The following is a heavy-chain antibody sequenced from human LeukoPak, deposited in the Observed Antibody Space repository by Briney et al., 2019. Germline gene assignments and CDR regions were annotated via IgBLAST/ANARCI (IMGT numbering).Heavy chain of an antibody. V-gene: IGHV3-23*01. D-gene: IGHD6-19*01. J-gene: IGHJ4*02. CDR2: ISGSGGST. CDR1: GFTFSSYG. Sequence: GGSLRLSCAASGFTFSSYGMSWVRQAPGKGLEWVSAISGSGGSTYYADSVKGRFTISRDNSKNTLYLHMSSLRAEDTAVYYCAREAAVAVYFDYWGQGTRVTVSS. CDR3: AREAAVAVYFDY.